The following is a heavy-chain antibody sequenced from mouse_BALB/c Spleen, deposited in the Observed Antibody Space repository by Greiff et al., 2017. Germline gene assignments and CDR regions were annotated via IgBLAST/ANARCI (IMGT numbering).Heavy chain of an antibody. CDR3: ARSEYYGSSYEGAMDD. CDR2: ISNSGST. V-gene: IGHV3-2*02. Sequence: EVKLQESGPGLVKPSQSLSLSCTATGYSITSDYAWNWIRQFPGNKLEWMGYISNSGSTSYNPSLKSRISLTRDTSESQCFLQLNSVTTEDTATYYCARSEYYGSSYEGAMDDWGEGTSVTVSS. D-gene: IGHD1-1*01. CDR1: GYSITSDYA. J-gene: IGHJ4*01.